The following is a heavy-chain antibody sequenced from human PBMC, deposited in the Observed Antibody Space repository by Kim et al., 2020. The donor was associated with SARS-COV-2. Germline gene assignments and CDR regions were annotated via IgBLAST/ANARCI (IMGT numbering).Heavy chain of an antibody. J-gene: IGHJ6*02. Sequence: GGSLRLSCAASGFTFSAYSINWVRQAPGKGLEWISYISSSSSSIYYADSVKGRFTISRDNAKESLYLQLNSLRTEDTAVYYCARVDLTLYYGMDVSCQG. CDR1: GFTFSAYS. V-gene: IGHV3-48*04. CDR3: ARVDLTLYYGMDV. CDR2: ISSSSSSI.